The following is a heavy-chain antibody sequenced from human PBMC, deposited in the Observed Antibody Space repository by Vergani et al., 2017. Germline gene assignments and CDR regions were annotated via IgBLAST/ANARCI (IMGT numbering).Heavy chain of an antibody. V-gene: IGHV4-34*09. D-gene: IGHD3-16*02. J-gene: IGHJ4*02. Sequence: QVQLQESGPGLVKPSQTLSLTCTVYGGSFSGYYWSWIRQPPGKGLEWIGEINHSGSTNYNPSLKSRVTISVDTSKNQFSLKLSSVTAADTAVYYCAKSSWGSYRDFFGYWGQGTLVTVSS. CDR2: INHSGST. CDR1: GGSFSGYY. CDR3: AKSSWGSYRDFFGY.